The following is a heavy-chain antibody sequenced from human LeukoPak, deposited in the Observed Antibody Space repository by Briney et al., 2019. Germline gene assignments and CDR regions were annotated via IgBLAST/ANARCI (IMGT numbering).Heavy chain of an antibody. J-gene: IGHJ5*02. CDR1: GFTFSSYG. Sequence: GGSLRLSCAASGFTFSSYGMHWVRQAPAKGLERVAFVRYDGSNKYYADSVKDRFTISRDNSKNTLYLQMNSLRADDTAVYYCAKEVGYGENWFDPWGQGTLVTVSS. V-gene: IGHV3-30*02. D-gene: IGHD4-17*01. CDR3: AKEVGYGENWFDP. CDR2: VRYDGSNK.